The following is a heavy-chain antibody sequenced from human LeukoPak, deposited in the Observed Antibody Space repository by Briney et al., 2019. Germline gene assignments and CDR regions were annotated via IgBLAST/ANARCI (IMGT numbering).Heavy chain of an antibody. CDR1: GFTFSTYE. CDR3: ARETGTGGYFDY. CDR2: ISSGGSII. D-gene: IGHD1-7*01. V-gene: IGHV3-48*03. J-gene: IGHJ4*01. Sequence: GGSLRLSCTASGFTFSTYEMNWGRQAPGKGLEWVAYISSGGSIIYYADCVKGRFTISRDNAKNSLYLQMSSLRAEDTAVYYCARETGTGGYFDYWGQGTLVTVSS.